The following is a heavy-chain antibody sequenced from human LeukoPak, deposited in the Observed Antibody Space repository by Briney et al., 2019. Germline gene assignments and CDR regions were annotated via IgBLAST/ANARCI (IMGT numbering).Heavy chain of an antibody. CDR3: ARSFLSIAAAATDY. D-gene: IGHD6-13*01. Sequence: PGGSLRLSCAASGFTFSSYSMNWVRQAPGKGLEWVSSISSSRSYIYYADSVKGRFTISRYNAKNSLYLQMNSLRAEDTAVYYCARSFLSIAAAATDYWGQGTLVTVSS. J-gene: IGHJ4*02. V-gene: IGHV3-21*01. CDR2: ISSSRSYI. CDR1: GFTFSSYS.